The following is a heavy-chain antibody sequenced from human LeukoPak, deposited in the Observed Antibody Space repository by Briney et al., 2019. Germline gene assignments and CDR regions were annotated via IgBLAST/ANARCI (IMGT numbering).Heavy chain of an antibody. Sequence: PSETLSLTCTVSGGSISSGGYYWSWIRQPPGTGLEWIGYIYHSGSTYYNPSLKSRVTISVDRSKNQFSLKLSSVTAADTAVYYCARERGDYYDSSGYFYYYGMDVWGQGTTVTVSS. V-gene: IGHV4-30-2*01. D-gene: IGHD3-22*01. J-gene: IGHJ6*02. CDR1: GGSISSGGYY. CDR3: ARERGDYYDSSGYFYYYGMDV. CDR2: IYHSGST.